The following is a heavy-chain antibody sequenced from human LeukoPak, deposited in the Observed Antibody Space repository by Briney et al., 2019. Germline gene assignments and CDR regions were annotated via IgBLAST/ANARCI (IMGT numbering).Heavy chain of an antibody. D-gene: IGHD1-26*01. Sequence: GGSLRLSCVASVFKFDIYTMSWVRQAPGKGLEGVSTLNFDGGRTYYADSVKGRFTISRDNSNNTVYLQLNSLRAEDTAVYYCAKDQSRVGASDPFDYWGQGMQVGVFS. CDR1: VFKFDIYT. CDR2: LNFDGGRT. J-gene: IGHJ4*02. CDR3: AKDQSRVGASDPFDY. V-gene: IGHV3-23*01.